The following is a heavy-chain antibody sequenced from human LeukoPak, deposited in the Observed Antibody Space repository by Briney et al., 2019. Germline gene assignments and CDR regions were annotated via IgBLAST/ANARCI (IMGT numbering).Heavy chain of an antibody. Sequence: ASVKVSCKASGCTFTGYYMHWVRQAPGQGLEWMGWINPNSGGTNYAQKFQGRVTMTRDTSISTAYMELSRLRSDDTAVYYCARVGSYGTEDFDYWGQGTLVTVSS. J-gene: IGHJ4*02. CDR2: INPNSGGT. CDR1: GCTFTGYY. D-gene: IGHD5-18*01. CDR3: ARVGSYGTEDFDY. V-gene: IGHV1-2*02.